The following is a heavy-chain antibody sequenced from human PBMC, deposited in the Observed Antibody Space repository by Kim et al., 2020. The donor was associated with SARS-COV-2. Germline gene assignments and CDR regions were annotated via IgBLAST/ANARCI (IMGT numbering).Heavy chain of an antibody. J-gene: IGHJ4*02. Sequence: ASVKVSCKASGYTFTGYYMHWVRQAPGQGLEWMGRINPNSGGTNYAQKFQGRVTMTRDTSISTAYMELSRLRSDDTAVYYCARGDCSGGSCYATGDYWGQGTLVTVSS. D-gene: IGHD2-15*01. CDR1: GYTFTGYY. CDR2: INPNSGGT. CDR3: ARGDCSGGSCYATGDY. V-gene: IGHV1-2*06.